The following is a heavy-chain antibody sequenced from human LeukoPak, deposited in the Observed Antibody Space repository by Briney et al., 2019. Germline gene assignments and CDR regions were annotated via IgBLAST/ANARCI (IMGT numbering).Heavy chain of an antibody. J-gene: IGHJ4*02. V-gene: IGHV3-23*01. CDR1: GFTFSSYA. CDR3: AKHPLGGPYFDY. CDR2: ISASVGTT. Sequence: GGSLRLSCAASGFTFSSYAMSWVRQAPGKGLEWVSSISASVGTTYSAHSVKGRFTISRDNSKNTLYLQMNSLRAEATAVYYCAKHPLGGPYFDYWGQGTLVTVSS.